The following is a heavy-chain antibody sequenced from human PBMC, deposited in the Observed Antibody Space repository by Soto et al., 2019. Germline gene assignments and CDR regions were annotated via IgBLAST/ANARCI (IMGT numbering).Heavy chain of an antibody. Sequence: SGFTFSSYDMHWVRQATGKGLEWVSAIGTAGDTYYPGSVKGRFTISRENAKNSLYLQMNSLRAGDTAVYYCARGPSNRFLEWLPEVYYFDYWGQGTLVTVSS. J-gene: IGHJ4*02. CDR3: ARGPSNRFLEWLPEVYYFDY. CDR1: GFTFSSYD. D-gene: IGHD3-3*01. V-gene: IGHV3-13*01. CDR2: IGTAGDT.